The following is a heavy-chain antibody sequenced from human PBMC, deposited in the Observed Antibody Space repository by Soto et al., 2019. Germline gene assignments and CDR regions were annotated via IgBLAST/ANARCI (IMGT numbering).Heavy chain of an antibody. CDR1: GFTFSSYS. V-gene: IGHV3-48*02. CDR2: ISSSATV. CDR3: ARRGYSGYPFDC. D-gene: IGHD5-12*01. Sequence: EVQLVESGGGLVQPGGSLRLSCAASGFTFSSYSMNWVRQAPGKGLEWISYISSSATVYYADSVRGRFTISRDNAKNSLYLQMNSLRDEDTVVYYCARRGYSGYPFDCWGQGALVTASS. J-gene: IGHJ4*02.